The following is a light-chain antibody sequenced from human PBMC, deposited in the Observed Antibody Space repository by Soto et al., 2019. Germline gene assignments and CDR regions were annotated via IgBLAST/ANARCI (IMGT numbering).Light chain of an antibody. CDR2: EVS. Sequence: QSALTQPASVSGSPGQSITISCTGTSSDVGGYNYVSWYQLHPNKAPKLMVYEVSNRPSGVSKRFSGSKSGNTASLTISGLQAEDEADYYCSSYTSSTAYVFGTGPKLTVL. V-gene: IGLV2-14*01. CDR1: SSDVGGYNY. J-gene: IGLJ1*01. CDR3: SSYTSSTAYV.